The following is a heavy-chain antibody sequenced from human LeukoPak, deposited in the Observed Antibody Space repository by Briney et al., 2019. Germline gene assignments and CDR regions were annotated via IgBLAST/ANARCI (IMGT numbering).Heavy chain of an antibody. V-gene: IGHV3-23*01. J-gene: IGHJ4*02. CDR2: ISGSGGST. D-gene: IGHD5-18*01. CDR3: AKVTEGNPDMGIHMDFDY. Sequence: GGSLRLSCAASGFTFSSYAMSWVRQAPGKRLEWVSAISGSGGSTYYADSVKGRFTISRDNSKNTLYLQMNSLRAEDTAVYYCAKVTEGNPDMGIHMDFDYWGQGTLVTVSS. CDR1: GFTFSSYA.